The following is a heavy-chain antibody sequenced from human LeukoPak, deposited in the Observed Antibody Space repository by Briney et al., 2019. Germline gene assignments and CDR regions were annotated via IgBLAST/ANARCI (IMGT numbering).Heavy chain of an antibody. CDR2: VFYSAST. V-gene: IGHV4-59*11. Sequence: PSETLSLTCTVSDASINGHYSSWIRQSPGKGLVLIGYVFYSASTNYNPSFTSRVTIALDTSKNQVFLRLISVAAADTAVYYCPREVAAAFAIWGQGALVTVSS. J-gene: IGHJ4*02. CDR3: PREVAAAFAI. CDR1: DASINGHY. D-gene: IGHD2-15*01.